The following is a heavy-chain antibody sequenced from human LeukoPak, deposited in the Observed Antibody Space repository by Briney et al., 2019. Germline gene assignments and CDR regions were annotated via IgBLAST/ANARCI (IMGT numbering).Heavy chain of an antibody. D-gene: IGHD2-21*02. V-gene: IGHV1-46*01. J-gene: IGHJ4*02. CDR3: ARGGVVTACTAAFDY. CDR1: GYTFTSYY. Sequence: GASVKVSCKASGYTFTSYYLHWVRQAPGQGLEWMGIINPSGGGTSNAQNFQGRVTLTRDTSTSTVYMELSSLRSEDPAVYYCARGGVVTACTAAFDYWGQGTLVTVSS. CDR2: INPSGGGT.